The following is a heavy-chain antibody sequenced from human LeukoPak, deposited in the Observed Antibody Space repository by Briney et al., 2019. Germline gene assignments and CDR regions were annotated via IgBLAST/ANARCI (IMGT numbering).Heavy chain of an antibody. CDR2: IIPIFGTA. J-gene: IGHJ4*02. CDR3: ARALVVVAANYYFDY. D-gene: IGHD2-15*01. Sequence: SVKVSCKASGGTFSSYAISWVRQAPGQGLEWMGRIIPIFGTANYAQKFQGRVTITKDESTSTAYMELSSLRSEDTAVYYCARALVVVAANYYFDYWGQGTLVTVSS. CDR1: GGTFSSYA. V-gene: IGHV1-69*05.